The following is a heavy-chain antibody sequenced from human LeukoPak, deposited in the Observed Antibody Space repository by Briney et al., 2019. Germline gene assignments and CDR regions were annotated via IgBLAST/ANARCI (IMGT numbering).Heavy chain of an antibody. J-gene: IGHJ5*02. Sequence: GGSLRLSCAASGFTFSTFAMTWVRQGPGPGLEWFSSIDGSGAGKYYEDYVKGRLSSSRDNSKSTLYLQMYRLTAGDTAVYYCEKGKSYNNLDWFDPWGQGTLVTVSS. D-gene: IGHD5-24*01. CDR3: EKGKSYNNLDWFDP. CDR1: GFTFSTFA. CDR2: IDGSGAGK. V-gene: IGHV3-23*01.